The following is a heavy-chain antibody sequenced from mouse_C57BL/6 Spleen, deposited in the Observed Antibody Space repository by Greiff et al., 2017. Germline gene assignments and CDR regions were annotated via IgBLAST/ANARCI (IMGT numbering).Heavy chain of an antibody. D-gene: IGHD2-4*01. CDR2: IWGDGST. CDR1: GFSLTSDG. CDR3: AKTYDYDGGAFDS. J-gene: IGHJ2*01. V-gene: IGHV2-3*01. Sequence: VQLVESGPGLVAPSQSLSITCTVSGFSLTSDGVSWVRQPPGKGLEGLGVIWGDGSTHYHSALISRLSISKDNSKSQVFLKLNRLQTYDTATYYCAKTYDYDGGAFDSWVRGTTLTVSS.